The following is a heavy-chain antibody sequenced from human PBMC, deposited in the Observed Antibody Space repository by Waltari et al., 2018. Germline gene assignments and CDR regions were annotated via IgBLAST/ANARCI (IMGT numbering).Heavy chain of an antibody. CDR2: INTDGSST. CDR3: ARGWLDP. J-gene: IGHJ5*02. CDR1: GFTFSSYW. V-gene: IGHV3-74*01. Sequence: EVQLVESGGGLVQPGGSLSLSCAASGFTFSSYWMHWVRQVPGKGLVWVSRINTDGSSTADADAVKGRFTISRDNAKNTLYLQMSSLRAEDTAVYYCARGWLDPWGQGTLVTVSS.